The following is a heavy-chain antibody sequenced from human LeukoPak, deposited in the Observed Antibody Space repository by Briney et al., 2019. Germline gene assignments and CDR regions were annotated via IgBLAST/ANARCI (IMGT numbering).Heavy chain of an antibody. J-gene: IGHJ6*04. V-gene: IGHV3-11*06. CDR3: ARDSVVVPAAIPLPYYYYGMDV. Sequence: PGGSLRLSCAASGFTFSDYYMSWIRQAPGKGLEWASYISSSSSYTNYADSVKGRFTISRDNAKNSLYLQMNSLRAEDTAVYYCARDSVVVPAAIPLPYYYYGMDVWGKGTTVTVSS. CDR2: ISSSSSYT. D-gene: IGHD2-2*01. CDR1: GFTFSDYY.